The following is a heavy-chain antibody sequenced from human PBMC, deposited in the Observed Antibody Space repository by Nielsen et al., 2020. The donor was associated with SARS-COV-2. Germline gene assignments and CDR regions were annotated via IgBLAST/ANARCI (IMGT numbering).Heavy chain of an antibody. V-gene: IGHV3-74*01. D-gene: IGHD4-17*01. CDR3: ARGPSTVTTYFYYYYGMDV. Sequence: VRQMPGKGLVWVSRINSDGSSTSYADSVKGRFTISRDNAKNTLYLQMISLRAEDTAVYYCARGPSTVTTYFYYYYGMDVWGQGTTVTVSS. CDR2: INSDGSST. J-gene: IGHJ6*02.